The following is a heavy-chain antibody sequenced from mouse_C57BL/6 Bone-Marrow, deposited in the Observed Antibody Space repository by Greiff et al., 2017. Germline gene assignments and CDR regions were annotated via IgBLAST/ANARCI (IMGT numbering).Heavy chain of an antibody. D-gene: IGHD2-5*01. CDR3: ARYSNYVAWFAY. CDR2: IWSGGST. V-gene: IGHV2-2*01. J-gene: IGHJ3*01. Sequence: QVQLQQSGPGLVQPSQSLSITCTVSGFSLTSYGVHWVRQSPGKGLEWLGVIWSGGSTDYNAAFISRLSISKDNSKSQVFFKMNSLQADDTAIYYCARYSNYVAWFAYWGQGTLVTVSA. CDR1: GFSLTSYG.